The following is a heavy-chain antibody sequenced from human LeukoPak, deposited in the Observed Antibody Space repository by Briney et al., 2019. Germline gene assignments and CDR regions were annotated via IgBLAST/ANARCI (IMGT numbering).Heavy chain of an antibody. J-gene: IGHJ4*02. CDR2: IWYDGSNK. D-gene: IGHD5-24*01. CDR1: GFTFSSYG. V-gene: IGHV3-33*01. Sequence: GGSLGLSCAASGFTFSSYGMHWVRQAPGRGLEWVAVIWYDGSNKYYADSVKGRFTISRDNSKNTLYLQMNSLRAEDTAVYYCARPRRDGYNYRTYYFDYWGQGTLVTVSS. CDR3: ARPRRDGYNYRTYYFDY.